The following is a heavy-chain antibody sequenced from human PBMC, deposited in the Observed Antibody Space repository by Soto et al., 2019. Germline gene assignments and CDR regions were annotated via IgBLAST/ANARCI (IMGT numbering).Heavy chain of an antibody. CDR3: ARQIFAADY. Sequence: QVQLVQSGAEVKKPGSSVKVSCEAPGGTFDHAAITWVRQAPGQGLEWVGGINPMFNSTHYAQKFQGRVTITAAAVTSTAFMELRGLTSDDTAVYYCARQIFAADYWGQGTLVVGSS. V-gene: IGHV1-69*01. CDR1: GGTFDHAA. J-gene: IGHJ4*02. D-gene: IGHD3-9*01. CDR2: INPMFNST.